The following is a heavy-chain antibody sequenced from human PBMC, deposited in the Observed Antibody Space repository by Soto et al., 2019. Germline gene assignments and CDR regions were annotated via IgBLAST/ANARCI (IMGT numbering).Heavy chain of an antibody. V-gene: IGHV3-30*18. Sequence: PGGSLRLSCAASGFTFSSYGMHWVRQAPGKGLEWVAVISYDGSNKYYADSVKGRFTISRDNSKNTLYLQMNSLRAEDTAVYYCAKPLRQAYYDFWSSYAAVGAWGQGTLVAVSS. J-gene: IGHJ5*02. CDR2: ISYDGSNK. CDR1: GFTFSSYG. D-gene: IGHD3-3*01. CDR3: AKPLRQAYYDFWSSYAAVGA.